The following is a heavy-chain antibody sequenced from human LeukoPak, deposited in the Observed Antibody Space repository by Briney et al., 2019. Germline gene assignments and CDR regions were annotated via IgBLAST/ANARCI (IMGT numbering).Heavy chain of an antibody. Sequence: GGSLRLSCAASGFTFSSYAMSWVRQAPGKGLEWVSAISGSGGSTYYADSVKGRFTISRDNSKNTLYLQMNSLRAEDTAVYYRAKTLAMTYYSDSSGYYYRYFDYWGQGTLVTVSS. J-gene: IGHJ4*02. V-gene: IGHV3-23*01. CDR3: AKTLAMTYYSDSSGYYYRYFDY. CDR2: ISGSGGST. D-gene: IGHD3-22*01. CDR1: GFTFSSYA.